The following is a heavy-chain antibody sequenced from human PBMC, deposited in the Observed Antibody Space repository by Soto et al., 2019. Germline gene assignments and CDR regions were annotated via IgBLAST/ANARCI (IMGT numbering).Heavy chain of an antibody. CDR3: ARVYYYDSRGVDY. D-gene: IGHD3-22*01. V-gene: IGHV5-51*01. CDR1: GYSFTSYC. CDR2: IYPGDSDT. Sequence: GESVKISCKGSGYSFTSYCIGWVLQMPGKGLEWMGIIYPGDSDTRYSPSFQGQVTISADKSISTAYLQWSSLKASDTAMYYCARVYYYDSRGVDYWGQGTLVTVSS. J-gene: IGHJ4*02.